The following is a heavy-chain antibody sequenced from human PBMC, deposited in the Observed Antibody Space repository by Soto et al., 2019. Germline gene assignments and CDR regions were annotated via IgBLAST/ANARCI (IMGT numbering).Heavy chain of an antibody. V-gene: IGHV3-48*02. CDR1: GFTFSSYS. CDR3: ARDNQYSGYDLHENFDY. D-gene: IGHD5-12*01. J-gene: IGHJ4*02. Sequence: GGSLRLSCAASGFTFSSYSMNWVRQAPGKGLEWVSYISSSSTIYYADSVKGRFTISRDNAKNSLYLQMNSLRDEDTAVYYCARDNQYSGYDLHENFDYWGQGTLVTVSS. CDR2: ISSSSTI.